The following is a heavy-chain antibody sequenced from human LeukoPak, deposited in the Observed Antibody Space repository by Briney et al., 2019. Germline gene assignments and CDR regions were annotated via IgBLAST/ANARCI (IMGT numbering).Heavy chain of an antibody. J-gene: IGHJ5*02. CDR2: ISSSSSYT. Sequence: SGGSLRLSCAASGFTFSDYYMSWIRQAPGKGLEWVSYISSSSSYTNYADSVKGRFTISRDNAKNSLYLQMNSLGAEDTAVYYCARDIAVAGTGWFDPWGQGTLVTVSS. CDR1: GFTFSDYY. CDR3: ARDIAVAGTGWFDP. D-gene: IGHD6-19*01. V-gene: IGHV3-11*06.